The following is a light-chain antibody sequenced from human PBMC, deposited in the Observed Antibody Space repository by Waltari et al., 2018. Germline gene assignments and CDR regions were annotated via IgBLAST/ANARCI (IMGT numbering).Light chain of an antibody. CDR2: DVS. CDR1: SSDVGGYNY. J-gene: IGLJ1*01. Sequence: QSALTQPASVSGSPGQSIPISCPGTSSDVGGYNYVSWYQQHPGKAPKLMIYDVSNRPSGVSNRFSGSKSGNTASLTISGLQAEDEADYYCSSYTSSSTRVFGTGTKVTVL. CDR3: SSYTSSSTRV. V-gene: IGLV2-14*03.